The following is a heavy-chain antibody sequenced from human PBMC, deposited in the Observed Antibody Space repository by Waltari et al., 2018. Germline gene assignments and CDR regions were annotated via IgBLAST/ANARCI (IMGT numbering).Heavy chain of an antibody. CDR3: ARGPFSYSSGTQSH. CDR1: GFTFDNFW. CDR2: INPDGTDT. J-gene: IGHJ4*02. V-gene: IGHV3-74*01. D-gene: IGHD1-7*01. Sequence: EVRLVESGGGSVQPGESLRLSCVVSGFTFDNFWMHWVRQVPGKGLMWVSRINPDGTDTTYADSVKGRFTMSRDNSRNTLYLEMTGLRVDDSAVYYCARGPFSYSSGTQSHWGQGALVTVSS.